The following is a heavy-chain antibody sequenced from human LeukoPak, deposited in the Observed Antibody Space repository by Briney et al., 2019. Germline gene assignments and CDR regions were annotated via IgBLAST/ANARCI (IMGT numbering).Heavy chain of an antibody. CDR2: IYYSDST. Sequence: SETLSLTCTVSGGPISNYFWSWIRQPPGKGLECIGYIYYSDSTNYNPSLTSRVTVSVDTSKNQFSLKLSSVTAADTAVYYCARFPGSAEYRHYYYMDVWGKGTTVTVSS. V-gene: IGHV4-59*01. CDR3: ARFPGSAEYRHYYYMDV. D-gene: IGHD2-15*01. CDR1: GGPISNYF. J-gene: IGHJ6*03.